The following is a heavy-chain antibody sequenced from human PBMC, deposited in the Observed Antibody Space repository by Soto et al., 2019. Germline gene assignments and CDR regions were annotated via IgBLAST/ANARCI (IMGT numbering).Heavy chain of an antibody. CDR2: INPSGGST. V-gene: IGHV1-46*01. CDR3: ARDLAPITFFRRLATTTYGMDF. CDR1: GYTFTSYY. D-gene: IGHD3-16*01. Sequence: GASVKVSCKASGYTFTSYYMHWVRQAPGQGLEWMGIINPSGGSTSYAQKFQGRVTMTRDTSTSTVYMELSSLRSEDTAVYYCARDLAPITFFRRLATTTYGMDFWGQGTTVTVSS. J-gene: IGHJ6*02.